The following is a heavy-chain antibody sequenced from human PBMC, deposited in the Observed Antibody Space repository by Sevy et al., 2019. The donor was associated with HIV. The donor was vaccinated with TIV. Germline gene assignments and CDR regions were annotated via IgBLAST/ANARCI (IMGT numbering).Heavy chain of an antibody. J-gene: IGHJ4*02. CDR2: IFYSGNT. V-gene: IGHV4-39*01. CDR3: VRHFHRALFSGPDY. D-gene: IGHD2-15*01. Sequence: SETLSLTCTVSGDSISTSSYYWGWIRQPPGQGLDWIGSIFYSGNTYYNVSLKSRLTMSVDTSKNQFSLNLNSVTAADTAVYYCVRHFHRALFSGPDYWGQGTLVTVSS. CDR1: GDSISTSSYY.